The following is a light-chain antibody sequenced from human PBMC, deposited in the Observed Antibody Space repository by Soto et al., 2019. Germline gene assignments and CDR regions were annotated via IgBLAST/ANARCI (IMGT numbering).Light chain of an antibody. CDR2: TAS. CDR1: QGIGSS. Sequence: DIQLTQSPSLLSASVGDRVTITCLASQGIGSSLAWYHQKAGKAPKLLIHTASTLQSGVPSRFSGSGSGTDFTLTITSLQPEDFATYYCQQRNSYPITFGQGTRLEIK. V-gene: IGKV1-9*01. CDR3: QQRNSYPIT. J-gene: IGKJ5*01.